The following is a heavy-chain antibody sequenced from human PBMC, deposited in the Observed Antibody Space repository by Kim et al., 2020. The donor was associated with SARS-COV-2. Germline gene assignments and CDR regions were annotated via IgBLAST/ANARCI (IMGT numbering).Heavy chain of an antibody. CDR3: AADIDSSGYYYYYYGMDV. D-gene: IGHD3-22*01. J-gene: IGHJ6*02. CDR1: GFTFTSSA. CDR2: IVVGSGNT. Sequence: SVKVSCKASGFTFTSSAVQWVRQARGQRLEWIGWIVVGSGNTNYAQKFQERVTITRDMSTSTAYMELSSLRSEDTAVYYCAADIDSSGYYYYYYGMDVWGQGTTVTVSS. V-gene: IGHV1-58*01.